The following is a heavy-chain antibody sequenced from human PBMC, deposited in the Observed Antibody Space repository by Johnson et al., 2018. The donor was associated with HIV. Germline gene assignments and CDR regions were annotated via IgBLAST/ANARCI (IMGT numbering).Heavy chain of an antibody. CDR3: ASIPPPKLDGAFDI. V-gene: IGHV3-64*04. CDR2: ISSNGGST. J-gene: IGHJ3*02. Sequence: QVQLVESGGGVVQPGGSLRLSCAASGFAFSMYAMHWVRQAPGKGLEYVSAISSNGGSTYYADSVKGRFTISRDNSKDTLYLQMNSLRAEDTAVYYCASIPPPKLDGAFDIWGQGTMVTVSS. CDR1: GFAFSMYA. D-gene: IGHD5-24*01.